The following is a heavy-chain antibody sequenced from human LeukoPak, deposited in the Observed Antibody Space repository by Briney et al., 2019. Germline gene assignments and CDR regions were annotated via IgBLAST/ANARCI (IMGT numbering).Heavy chain of an antibody. CDR1: GFTFSSYN. D-gene: IGHD3-3*01. CDR2: ISNDGTNK. Sequence: PGGSLRLSCAASGFTFSSYNMHWVRQAPGKGLEWVAIISNDGTNKYYADSVKGRFTISRDNSKNTLYLQMNSLRAEDTAVYYCAKVPGVGLWSGPSYFDYWGQGTLVTVSS. J-gene: IGHJ4*02. CDR3: AKVPGVGLWSGPSYFDY. V-gene: IGHV3-30*18.